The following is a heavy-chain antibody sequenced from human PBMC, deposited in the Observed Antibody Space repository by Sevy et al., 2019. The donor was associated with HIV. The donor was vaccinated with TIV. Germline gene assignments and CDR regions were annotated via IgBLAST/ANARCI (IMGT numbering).Heavy chain of an antibody. J-gene: IGHJ3*02. D-gene: IGHD3-3*01. CDR2: MNPNSGNP. V-gene: IGHV1-8*01. Sequence: ASVKVSCKASGYTFTGYDINWVRQATGQGLEWMGWMNPNSGNPGYQRRFQGRVTMTRNTSISTAYMELSSLRSEDTAVYYCIIGAGAFDIWGQGTMVTVSS. CDR3: IIGAGAFDI. CDR1: GYTFTGYD.